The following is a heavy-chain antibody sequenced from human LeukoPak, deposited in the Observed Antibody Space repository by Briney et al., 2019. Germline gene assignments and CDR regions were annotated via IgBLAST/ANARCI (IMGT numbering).Heavy chain of an antibody. J-gene: IGHJ6*03. Sequence: SETLSLTCTVSRGPFYSADYYWHWIRQPPGKGLEWIGYIFYSGSTYYNPSLKNRVTISIDTSERQFSLKLSSVTAADTAVYFCAREHMGGSYRYSYYYRDVWGKGTTVSVSS. CDR2: IFYSGST. CDR3: AREHMGGSYRYSYYYRDV. D-gene: IGHD1-26*01. V-gene: IGHV4-30-4*08. CDR1: RGPFYSADYY.